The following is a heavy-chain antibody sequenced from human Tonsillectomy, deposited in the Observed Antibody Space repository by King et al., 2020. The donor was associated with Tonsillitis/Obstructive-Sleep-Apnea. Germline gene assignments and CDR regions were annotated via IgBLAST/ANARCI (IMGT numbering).Heavy chain of an antibody. CDR1: GFTFSSXG. CDR2: ISYDGSNK. V-gene: IGHV3-30*18. CDR3: AXXXXXLSXXXDYXXX. D-gene: IGHD3-16*02. Sequence: VQLVESGGGVVQPGRSLRLSCAASGFTFSSXGMHWVRQAPGKGLEWVAVISYDGSNKYYADSVKGRFTISRDNSKNTLYLQMNSLRAEDTAVYHCAXXXXXLSXXXDYXXXWGXXTLVTV. J-gene: IGHJ4*02.